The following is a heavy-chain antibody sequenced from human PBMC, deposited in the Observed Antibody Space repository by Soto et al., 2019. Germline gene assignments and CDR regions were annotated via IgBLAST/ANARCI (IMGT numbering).Heavy chain of an antibody. J-gene: IGHJ3*02. D-gene: IGHD2-15*01. CDR3: AREGRYCSGGSCLNDAFDI. V-gene: IGHV4-4*02. CDR2: IYHSGST. CDR1: GGSISSSNW. Sequence: PSETLSLTCAVSGGSISSSNWWSWVRQPPGKGLEWIGEIYHSGSTNYNPSLKSRVTISVDKSKNQFSLKLSSVTAADTAVYYCAREGRYCSGGSCLNDAFDIWGQGTMVTVS.